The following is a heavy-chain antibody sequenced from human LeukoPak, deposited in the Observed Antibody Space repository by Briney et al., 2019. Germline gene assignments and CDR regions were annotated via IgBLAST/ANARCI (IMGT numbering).Heavy chain of an antibody. CDR2: IYTGGGT. Sequence: PGGSLRLSCAASGFTFSSYGMYWVRQAPGKGLEWVSVIYTGGGTDHADSVKGRFTISRDNSKNTLSLQMNSLRADDTAIYYCTRSGYRHPYHFESWGQGTLVIVSS. V-gene: IGHV3-53*01. D-gene: IGHD3-22*01. CDR3: TRSGYRHPYHFES. CDR1: GFTFSSYG. J-gene: IGHJ4*02.